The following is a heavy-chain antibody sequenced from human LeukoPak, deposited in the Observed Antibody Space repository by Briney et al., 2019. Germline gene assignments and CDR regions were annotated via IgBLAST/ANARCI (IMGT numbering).Heavy chain of an antibody. CDR1: GYTFTGYY. CDR3: ARGQGALNDILTGVFDY. CDR2: INPNSGGT. D-gene: IGHD3-9*01. J-gene: IGHJ4*02. V-gene: IGHV1-2*02. Sequence: EASVKVSCKASGYTFTGYYMHWVRQAPGQGLEWMEWINPNSGGTNYAQKFQGRVTMTRDTSISTAYMELSRLRSDDTAVYYCARGQGALNDILTGVFDYWGQGTLVTVSS.